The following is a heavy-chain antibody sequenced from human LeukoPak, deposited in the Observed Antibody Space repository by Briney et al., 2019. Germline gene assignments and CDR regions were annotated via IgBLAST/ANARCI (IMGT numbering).Heavy chain of an antibody. J-gene: IGHJ3*01. CDR3: ARVVVINAFDF. D-gene: IGHD3-22*01. CDR2: IYTSGGT. CDR1: GGSISSYY. Sequence: PSETLSLTCTVSGGSISSYYWSWIRQPAGKGLEWIGRIYTSGGTNYNPSLKSRVTMSVDTSKNQFSLKLSPVTAADTAVYHCARVVVINAFDFWGQGTMVTVSS. V-gene: IGHV4-4*07.